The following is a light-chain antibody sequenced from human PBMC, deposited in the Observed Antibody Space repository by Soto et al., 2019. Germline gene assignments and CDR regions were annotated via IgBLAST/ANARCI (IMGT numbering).Light chain of an antibody. CDR2: DAY. V-gene: IGKV1-5*01. CDR1: QTISSW. Sequence: GYRVTITCRARQTISSWLAWYQQKPGKAPNLLIYDAYTLESGAPSRFSGSGSGTEFTLTIRSLQPDDFATYYCKQYNSYPITFGQGTRLDIK. J-gene: IGKJ5*01. CDR3: KQYNSYPIT.